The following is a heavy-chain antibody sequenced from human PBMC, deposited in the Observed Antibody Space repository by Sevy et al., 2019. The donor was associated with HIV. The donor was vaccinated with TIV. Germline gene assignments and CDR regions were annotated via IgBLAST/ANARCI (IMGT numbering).Heavy chain of an antibody. CDR1: GFTFSSYG. J-gene: IGHJ4*02. CDR2: IWYDGSNK. V-gene: IGHV3-33*01. CDR3: ARDLDGSGYYNYFDY. Sequence: GGSLRLSCAASGFTFSSYGMHWVRQAPGKGLEWVAVIWYDGSNKYYADSVKGRFTISRDNSKNTLYLQMNSLRAEDTAVYYCARDLDGSGYYNYFDYWGQGTLVTVSS. D-gene: IGHD3-22*01.